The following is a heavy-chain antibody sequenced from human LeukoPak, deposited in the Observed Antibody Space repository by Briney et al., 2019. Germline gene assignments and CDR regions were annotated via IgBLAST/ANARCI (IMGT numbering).Heavy chain of an antibody. V-gene: IGHV3-7*03. CDR1: GFPFSSYW. Sequence: GGSLRLSCAASGFPFSSYWMSWVRQAPGKGLEWVANIKGDGSEKYYVDSVKGRFTMSRDNGKNLLYLQMHSLRAEDTAVYYCARDGPSSPTYGEGGAYWGQGTPVTVSS. CDR2: IKGDGSEK. CDR3: ARDGPSSPTYGEGGAY. J-gene: IGHJ4*02. D-gene: IGHD4-17*01.